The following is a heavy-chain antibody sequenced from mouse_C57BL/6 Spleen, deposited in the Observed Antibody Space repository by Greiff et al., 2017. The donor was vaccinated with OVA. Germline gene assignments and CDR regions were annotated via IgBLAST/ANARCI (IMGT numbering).Heavy chain of an antibody. D-gene: IGHD1-1*01. V-gene: IGHV1-47*01. J-gene: IGHJ1*03. CDR2: FHPYNDDT. Sequence: VKLLESGAELVKPGASVKMSCKASGFTFTTYPIEWMKQNHGKSLEWIGNFHPYNDDTKYNEKFKGKATLTVETSSSTVYLELSRLTSDDSAVYYCARSFGSPHWYFDVWGTGTTVTVSS. CDR3: ARSFGSPHWYFDV. CDR1: GFTFTTYP.